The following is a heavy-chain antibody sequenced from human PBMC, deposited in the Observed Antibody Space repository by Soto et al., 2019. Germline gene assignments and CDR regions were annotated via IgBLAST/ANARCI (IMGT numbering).Heavy chain of an antibody. V-gene: IGHV3-21*01. J-gene: IGHJ4*02. CDR1: GFTFSSYS. D-gene: IGHD3-16*01. CDR3: ARVFSGVMDHPFDY. CDR2: ISSSSSYI. Sequence: GGSLRLSCAASGFTFSSYSMNWVRQAPGKGLEWVSSISSSSSYIYYADSVKGRFTISRDNAKNSLCLQMNSLRAEDTAVYYCARVFSGVMDHPFDYWGQGTLVTVSS.